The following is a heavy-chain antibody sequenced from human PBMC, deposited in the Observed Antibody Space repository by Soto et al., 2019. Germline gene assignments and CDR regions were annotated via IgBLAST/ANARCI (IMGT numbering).Heavy chain of an antibody. J-gene: IGHJ4*02. CDR2: ISAYNGNT. CDR1: GYTFTSYG. CDR3: ARDLTPGDYDSSGPVDY. V-gene: IGHV1-18*01. Sequence: QVQLVQSGAEVKKPGASVKVSCKASGYTFTSYGISWVRQAPGQGLEGMGWISAYNGNTNYAQKLQGRVTMTTDTSTSTAYMELRSLRSDDTAVYYCARDLTPGDYDSSGPVDYWGQGTLVTVSS. D-gene: IGHD3-22*01.